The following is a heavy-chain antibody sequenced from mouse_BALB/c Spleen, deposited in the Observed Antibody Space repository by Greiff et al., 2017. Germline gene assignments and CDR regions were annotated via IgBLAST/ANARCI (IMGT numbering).Heavy chain of an antibody. CDR2: INPSTGYT. CDR1: GYSFTSYW. CDR3: ARGGPAWFAY. V-gene: IGHV1-7*01. J-gene: IGHJ3*01. Sequence: QVQLQQSGAELAKPGASVKMSCKASGYSFTSYWMHWVKQRPGQGLEWIGYINPSTGYTEYNQKFKDKATLTADKSSSTAYMQLSSLTSEDSAVYYGARGGPAWFAYWGQGTLVTVSA.